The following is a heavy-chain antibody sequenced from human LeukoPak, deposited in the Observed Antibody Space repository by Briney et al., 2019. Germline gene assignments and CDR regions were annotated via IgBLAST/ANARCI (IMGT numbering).Heavy chain of an antibody. D-gene: IGHD3-22*01. Sequence: PGGSLRLSCAASGFTVSSNYMSWVRQAPGKGLEWVSVIYSGGSTYYADSVKGRFTISRDNSKNTLYLQMNSLRAEDTAVYYCARSYSDSSGYYYHFDYWGQGTLVTVSS. CDR2: IYSGGST. V-gene: IGHV3-66*01. CDR1: GFTVSSNY. J-gene: IGHJ4*02. CDR3: ARSYSDSSGYYYHFDY.